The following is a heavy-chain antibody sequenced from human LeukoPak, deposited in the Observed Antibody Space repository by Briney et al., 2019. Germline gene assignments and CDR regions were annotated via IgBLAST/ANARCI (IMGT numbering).Heavy chain of an antibody. Sequence: SETLSLTCTVSGGSISSYYWSWIRQPPGKGLEWIGYIYYSGSTNYNPSLKSRVTISVDTSKNQFSLKLSTVTAADTAVYYCARGKSHFDYWGQGTLVTVSS. CDR2: IYYSGST. CDR3: ARGKSHFDY. CDR1: GGSISSYY. J-gene: IGHJ4*02. V-gene: IGHV4-59*01.